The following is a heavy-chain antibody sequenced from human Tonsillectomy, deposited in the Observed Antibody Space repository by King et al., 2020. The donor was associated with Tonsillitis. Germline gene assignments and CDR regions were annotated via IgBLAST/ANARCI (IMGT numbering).Heavy chain of an antibody. Sequence: QLQESGPGLVKPSQTLSLTCTVSGGSMNSSSYYWSWIRQPAGKGLEWSGRISTSGNTNYSPSLNSRVTISVDTSKNQFSLKLSSVTAADTAVYYCAGGAAEYSSSWSTGAFDIWGQGTMVTVSS. CDR3: AGGAAEYSSSWSTGAFDI. D-gene: IGHD6-13*01. J-gene: IGHJ3*02. V-gene: IGHV4-61*02. CDR2: ISTSGNT. CDR1: GGSMNSSSYY.